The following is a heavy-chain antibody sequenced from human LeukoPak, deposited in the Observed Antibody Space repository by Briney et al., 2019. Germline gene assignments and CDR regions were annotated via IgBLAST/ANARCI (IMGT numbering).Heavy chain of an antibody. CDR2: VSAYADNT. CDR1: GYTFTSYG. Sequence: KVSCKASGYTFTSYGITWVRQAPGQGIEWMGWVSAYADNTNYVQKIQGRVTMTTDTSTSTAYMELRSLTSDNTAVYYCARDCIGCHGFDYWGQRTLVTVSS. J-gene: IGHJ4*02. V-gene: IGHV1-18*01. D-gene: IGHD2-15*01. CDR3: ARDCIGCHGFDY.